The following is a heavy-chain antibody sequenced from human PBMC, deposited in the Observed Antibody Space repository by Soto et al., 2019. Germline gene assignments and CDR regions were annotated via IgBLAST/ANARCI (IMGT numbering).Heavy chain of an antibody. CDR2: IIPIFGTA. Sequence: GASVKVACKASGGTFSSYAISWVRQAPGQGLEWMGGIIPIFGTANYAQKFQGRVTITADESTSTAYMELSSLRSEDTAVYYCAIHGYSYGRKWFDPWGQGTLVTVSS. CDR1: GGTFSSYA. V-gene: IGHV1-69*13. CDR3: AIHGYSYGRKWFDP. D-gene: IGHD5-18*01. J-gene: IGHJ5*02.